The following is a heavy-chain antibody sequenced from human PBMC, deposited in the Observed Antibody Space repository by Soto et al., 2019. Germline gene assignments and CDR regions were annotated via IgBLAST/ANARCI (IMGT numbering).Heavy chain of an antibody. V-gene: IGHV1-18*01. J-gene: IGHJ6*02. Sequence: ASVKVSCKASGYTFTSYGISWVRQAPGQGLEWMGWISAYNGNTNYAQKLQGRVTMTTDTSTSTAYMELRSLRSDDTAVYYCARNLSDILTGSDYYYGMDVWGQGTTVTVSS. CDR3: ARNLSDILTGSDYYYGMDV. CDR2: ISAYNGNT. D-gene: IGHD3-9*01. CDR1: GYTFTSYG.